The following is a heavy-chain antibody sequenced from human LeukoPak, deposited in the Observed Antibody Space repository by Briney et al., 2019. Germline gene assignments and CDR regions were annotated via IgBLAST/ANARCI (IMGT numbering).Heavy chain of an antibody. CDR3: ARSIGDFSSSWSYYYYYGMDV. V-gene: IGHV1-69*01. CDR1: GGTFSSYA. D-gene: IGHD6-13*01. CDR2: IIPIFGTA. J-gene: IGHJ6*02. Sequence: ASVKVSCKASGGTFSSYAISWVRQAPGQGLEWMGGIIPIFGTANYAQKFQGRVTITADESTSTAYMELSSLRSEDTAVYYCARSIGDFSSSWSYYYYYGMDVWGQGTLVTVSS.